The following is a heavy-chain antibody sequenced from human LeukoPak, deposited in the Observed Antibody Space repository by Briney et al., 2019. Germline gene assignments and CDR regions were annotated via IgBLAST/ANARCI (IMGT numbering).Heavy chain of an antibody. V-gene: IGHV4-31*03. CDR2: IYYSGST. CDR3: ARERIKDYYLDY. CDR1: GGSISSGGYY. J-gene: IGHJ4*02. D-gene: IGHD1-26*01. Sequence: SETLSLTCTVSGGSISSGGYYWSWIRQHPGKGLEWIGYIYYSGSTYYNPSLKSRVTISVDTSKNQFSLKLSSVTAADTAVYYCARERIKDYYLDYWGQGTLVTVSS.